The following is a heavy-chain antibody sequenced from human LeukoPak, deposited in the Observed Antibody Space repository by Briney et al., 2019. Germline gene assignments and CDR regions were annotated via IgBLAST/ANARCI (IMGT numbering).Heavy chain of an antibody. D-gene: IGHD3-22*01. Sequence: SETLSLTCTVSGGSISSSSYYWGWIRQLPGKGLEWIGSIYYSGSTYYNPSLKSRVTISVDTSKNQFSLKLSSVTAADTAVYYCARHRSSSGYYFDYWGQGTLVTVSS. CDR3: ARHRSSSGYYFDY. V-gene: IGHV4-39*01. J-gene: IGHJ4*02. CDR2: IYYSGST. CDR1: GGSISSSSYY.